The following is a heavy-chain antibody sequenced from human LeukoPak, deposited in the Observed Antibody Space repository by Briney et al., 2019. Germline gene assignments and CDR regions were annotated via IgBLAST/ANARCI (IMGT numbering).Heavy chain of an antibody. D-gene: IGHD3-16*01. CDR2: ISYDGSKK. CDR1: GFAFRTSV. CDR3: AKEFGVRLGELATLDY. J-gene: IGHJ4*02. V-gene: IGHV3-30*18. Sequence: GGSLRLSCAASGFAFRTSVMYWARQAPGKGLEWVAYISYDGSKKFYGDTVKGRVTISRDNSKNMLYLQMDSLSTEDTAVYYCAKEFGVRLGELATLDYWGQGTLVAVSS.